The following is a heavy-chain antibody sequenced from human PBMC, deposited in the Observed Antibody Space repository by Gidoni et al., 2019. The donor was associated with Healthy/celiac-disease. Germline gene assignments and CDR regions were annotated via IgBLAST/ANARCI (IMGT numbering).Heavy chain of an antibody. J-gene: IGHJ4*02. V-gene: IGHV3-9*01. Sequence: EVQLVESGGGLVQPGRSLRLSCAASGFTFDDYAMHWVRQAPGKGLEWVSGISWNSGSIGYADSVKGRFTISRDNAKNSLYLQMNSLRAEDTALYYCAKDTYSGYDYVFDYWGQGTLVTVSS. D-gene: IGHD5-12*01. CDR3: AKDTYSGYDYVFDY. CDR1: GFTFDDYA. CDR2: ISWNSGSI.